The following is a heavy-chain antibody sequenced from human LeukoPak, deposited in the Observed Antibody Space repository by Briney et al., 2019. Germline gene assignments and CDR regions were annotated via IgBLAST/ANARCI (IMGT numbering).Heavy chain of an antibody. CDR2: LYYSGST. V-gene: IGHV4-39*07. Sequence: PSETLSLTCTVSGGSISSSSYYWGWIRQPPGKGLEWIGSLYYSGSTYYNPSLKSRVTISVDTSENQFSLKLNSVTAADTAVYYCAKKTLGRDHAFDIWGQGTMVTVSS. J-gene: IGHJ3*02. CDR1: GGSISSSSYY. CDR3: AKKTLGRDHAFDI. D-gene: IGHD1-26*01.